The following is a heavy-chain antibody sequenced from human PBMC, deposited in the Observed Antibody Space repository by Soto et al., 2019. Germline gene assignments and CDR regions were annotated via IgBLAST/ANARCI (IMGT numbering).Heavy chain of an antibody. Sequence: SETRSRTWTVSGGSISSSYWSWSRQPPGKGLEWLAYIYDDGSANYNPSLKSRATISLDMSKNQFSLKLTSVTAADTAVYYCARDKYCSGGSCRKNWFDPWGQGTLVTVSS. V-gene: IGHV4-59*01. CDR3: ARDKYCSGGSCRKNWFDP. CDR1: GGSISSSY. CDR2: IYDDGSA. D-gene: IGHD2-15*01. J-gene: IGHJ5*02.